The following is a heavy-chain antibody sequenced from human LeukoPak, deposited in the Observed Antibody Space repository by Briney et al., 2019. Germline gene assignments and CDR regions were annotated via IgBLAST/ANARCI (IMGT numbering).Heavy chain of an antibody. Sequence: SLKVSCKASGGTFSSYAISWVRQAPGQGREWMGGIIPIFVTANYAQKFQGRVTITADKSTSTAYMELSNLRSEDTAVYYCARSFGCSGGSCYSNWFDHWGQGTLVTVSS. V-gene: IGHV1-69*06. CDR2: IIPIFVTA. J-gene: IGHJ5*02. CDR1: GGTFSSYA. CDR3: ARSFGCSGGSCYSNWFDH. D-gene: IGHD2-15*01.